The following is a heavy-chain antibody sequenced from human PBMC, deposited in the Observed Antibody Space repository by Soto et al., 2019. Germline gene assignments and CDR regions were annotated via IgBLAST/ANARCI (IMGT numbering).Heavy chain of an antibody. CDR3: ARDPSDCSSTSCWGYYALDV. V-gene: IGHV3-21*01. Sequence: LRLSCAASGFTFSTYSINWVRRSGCKGLEGVSSISSSGTYIHYADSLKGRFTISRDNAKNSLYLQMISLRAEDTAVYYCARDPSDCSSTSCWGYYALDVWGQGTTVTVSS. CDR2: ISSSGTYI. D-gene: IGHD2-2*01. J-gene: IGHJ6*02. CDR1: GFTFSTYS.